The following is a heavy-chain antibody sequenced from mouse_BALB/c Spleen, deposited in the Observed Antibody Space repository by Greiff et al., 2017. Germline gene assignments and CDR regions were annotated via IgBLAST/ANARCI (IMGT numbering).Heavy chain of an antibody. CDR2: INPYNGDT. V-gene: IGHV1-20*02. CDR1: GYSFTGYF. D-gene: IGHD2-4*01. J-gene: IGHJ4*01. Sequence: EVKLVESGPELVKPGASVKISCKASGYSFTGYFMNWVMQSHGKSLEWIGRINPYNGDTFYNQKFKGKATLTVDKSSSTAHMELRSLASEDSAVYYCAREGRLRRDYAMDYWGQGTSVTVSS. CDR3: AREGRLRRDYAMDY.